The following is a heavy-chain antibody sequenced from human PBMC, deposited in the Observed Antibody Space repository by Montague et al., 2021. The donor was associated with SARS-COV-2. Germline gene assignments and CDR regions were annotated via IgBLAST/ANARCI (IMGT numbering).Heavy chain of an antibody. Sequence: SLRLSCAASGFTLRGYWMTWVRQAPGKGLEWVASINRDGTEESYVDSVRGRFTISRDNAQNSLFLQINRLRVEDTAVYYCARDRGWQSYGSWGQGTLVIVSS. CDR2: INRDGTEE. V-gene: IGHV3-7*01. D-gene: IGHD3-16*01. CDR1: GFTLRGYW. CDR3: ARDRGWQSYGS. J-gene: IGHJ5*02.